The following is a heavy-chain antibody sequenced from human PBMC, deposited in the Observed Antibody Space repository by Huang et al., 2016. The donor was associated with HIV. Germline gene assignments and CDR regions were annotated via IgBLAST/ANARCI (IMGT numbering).Heavy chain of an antibody. Sequence: EVQLVQSEAEVKKPGESLKISCRGSGYSFTNYWIGWVRQRPEKGVEWVGVTYPAASDTRYSPSFQGKVTFSADKSTRTAYVQWSSLQASDTAIYYCARSEVLVTAVPFDHWGQGTLVTVSS. CDR1: GYSFTNYW. CDR3: ARSEVLVTAVPFDH. D-gene: IGHD2-21*02. J-gene: IGHJ4*02. CDR2: TYPAASDT. V-gene: IGHV5-51*03.